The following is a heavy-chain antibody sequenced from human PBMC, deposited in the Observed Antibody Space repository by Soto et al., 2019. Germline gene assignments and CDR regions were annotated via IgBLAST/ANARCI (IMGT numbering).Heavy chain of an antibody. J-gene: IGHJ6*02. V-gene: IGHV3-23*01. CDR1: GFTFSSFA. CDR3: AQCRALGTGFGYGNYYGMDV. Sequence: EEQLLESGGGLVQPGGSLRLSCETSGFTFSSFAMSWVRQAPGKGLEWVSSISGSGGATYYADSVRGRSTISRDNSKNTLFLQMGRLTADDTAVYYCAQCRALGTGFGYGNYYGMDVWGHGTTVTVSS. CDR2: ISGSGGAT. D-gene: IGHD5-18*01.